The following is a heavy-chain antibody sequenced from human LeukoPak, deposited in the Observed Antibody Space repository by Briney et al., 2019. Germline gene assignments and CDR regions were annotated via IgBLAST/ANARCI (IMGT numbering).Heavy chain of an antibody. CDR2: TSGTEDST. V-gene: IGHV3-23*01. CDR1: GATLHSIA. CDR3: TKDLMTGFSSGWYFGY. Sequence: GGSLRLSCAASGATLHSIAMSWVRQAPGKGLEWLAVTSGTEDSTHYADSVRGRFIISTDSSKKSLYLQMNSLRAEDTAVYHCTKDLMTGFSSGWYFGYWGLGTLVTVSS. D-gene: IGHD6-19*01. J-gene: IGHJ4*02.